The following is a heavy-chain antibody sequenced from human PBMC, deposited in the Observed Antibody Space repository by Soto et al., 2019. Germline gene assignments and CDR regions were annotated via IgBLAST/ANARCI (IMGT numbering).Heavy chain of an antibody. V-gene: IGHV2-26*01. J-gene: IGHJ5*02. CDR2: IFSNDEK. CDR3: ARIRYSSSWDFGWFDP. Sequence: QVTLKESGPVLVKPTETLTLTCTVSGFSLSNARMGVSWIRQPPGKALEWLAHIFSNDEKSYSTSLKSRLTISKDTSKSQVVLTMTNMDPVDTATYYCARIRYSSSWDFGWFDPWGQGTLVTVSS. CDR1: GFSLSNARMG. D-gene: IGHD6-13*01.